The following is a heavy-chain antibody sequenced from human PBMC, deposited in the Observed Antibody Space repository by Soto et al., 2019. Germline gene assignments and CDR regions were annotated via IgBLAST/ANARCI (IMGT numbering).Heavy chain of an antibody. J-gene: IGHJ4*02. Sequence: PAGSLRLSCAASGFTVSSNYMSWVRQAPGKGLEWVSVIYSGGSTYYADSVKGRFTISRDNSKNTLYLQMNSLRAEGTAVYYCAREDASSSWYSYFDYWGQGTLVTVSS. CDR1: GFTVSSNY. CDR3: AREDASSSWYSYFDY. V-gene: IGHV3-53*01. D-gene: IGHD6-13*01. CDR2: IYSGGST.